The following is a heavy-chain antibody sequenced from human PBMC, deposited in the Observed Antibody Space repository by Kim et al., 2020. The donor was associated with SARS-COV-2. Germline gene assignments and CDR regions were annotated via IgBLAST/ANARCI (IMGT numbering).Heavy chain of an antibody. V-gene: IGHV3-21*01. CDR3: ARENDMTTPIISSYGMDV. CDR2: ISDTSSFK. D-gene: IGHD4-4*01. J-gene: IGHJ6*02. CDR1: GFTFSTYS. Sequence: GGSLRLSCAASGFTFSTYSMNWVRQAPGKGLEWVSSISDTSSFKYYAGSLKGRVTIARDNAKNSLLLQLNNLRAEDTAVYYCARENDMTTPIISSYGMDVWGQGTTVTVSS.